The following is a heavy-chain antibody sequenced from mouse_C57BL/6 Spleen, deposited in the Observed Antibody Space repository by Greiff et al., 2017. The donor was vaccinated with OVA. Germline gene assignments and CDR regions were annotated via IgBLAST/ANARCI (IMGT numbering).Heavy chain of an antibody. CDR2: IYPRSGNT. D-gene: IGHD3-3*01. J-gene: IGHJ3*01. Sequence: VQLQQSGAELARPGASVKLSCKASGYTFTSYGISWVKQRTGQGLEWIGEIYPRSGNTYYNEKFKGKATLTADKSSSTAYMELRSLTSEDSAVYFCARFRGNLDGFAYWGQGTLVTVSA. V-gene: IGHV1-81*01. CDR3: ARFRGNLDGFAY. CDR1: GYTFTSYG.